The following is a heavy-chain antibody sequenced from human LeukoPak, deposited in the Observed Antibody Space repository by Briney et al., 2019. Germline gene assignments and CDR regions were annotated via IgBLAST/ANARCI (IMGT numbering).Heavy chain of an antibody. V-gene: IGHV1-69*04. CDR1: GGTFSSYA. J-gene: IGHJ6*02. CDR2: IIPILGIA. Sequence: AASVKVSCKASGGTFSSYAISWVRQAPGQGLEWMGRIIPILGIANYAQKFQGRVTITADKSTSTAYMELSSLRSEDTAVYYCAGDRMAAAGRKPYGMDVWGQGTTVTVSS. CDR3: AGDRMAAAGRKPYGMDV. D-gene: IGHD6-13*01.